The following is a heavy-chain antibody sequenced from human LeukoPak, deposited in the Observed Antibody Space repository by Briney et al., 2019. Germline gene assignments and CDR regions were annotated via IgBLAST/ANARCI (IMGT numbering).Heavy chain of an antibody. D-gene: IGHD3-16*01. Sequence: PSETLSLTCTVSGDSISSSSYYWGWIRQPPGKGLEWIGSIYYSGSIYYNPSLKSRVTISVDTSKNQVSLKLRSVTAADTAVYYCARDTSGGVAGYWDYWGQGTLVTVSS. J-gene: IGHJ4*02. CDR1: GDSISSSSYY. CDR3: ARDTSGGVAGYWDY. V-gene: IGHV4-39*07. CDR2: IYYSGSI.